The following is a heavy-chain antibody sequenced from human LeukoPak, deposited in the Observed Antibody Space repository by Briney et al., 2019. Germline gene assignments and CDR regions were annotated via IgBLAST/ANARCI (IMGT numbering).Heavy chain of an antibody. CDR3: GGGAHPQWPPMQY. CDR2: INDSGSP. D-gene: IGHD6-19*01. CDR1: GGSFSGYH. J-gene: IGHJ4*02. Sequence: SETLSLTCAVYGGSFSGYHWTWIRQPPGKGLDWIGEINDSGSPIYNPSLRDRVTISVVMSKNQFSVKLTSVTAADTGVYYCGGGAHPQWPPMQYWGQGSLVTVSS. V-gene: IGHV4-34*01.